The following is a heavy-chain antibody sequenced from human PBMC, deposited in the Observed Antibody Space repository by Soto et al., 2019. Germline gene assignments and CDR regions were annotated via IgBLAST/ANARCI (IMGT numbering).Heavy chain of an antibody. CDR3: ARGNFDY. V-gene: IGHV4-4*02. CDR2: IHNSGST. Sequence: QVQLQESGPGLVKPSGTLSLTCAVSGGSISNTNWWCWVRQSPEKGLEWIGEIHNSGSTNYNPSLKSRVTISIDRSNHQFSLMLSSVTAADTAVYYCARGNFDYWGQGTLVTVSS. J-gene: IGHJ4*02. CDR1: GGSISNTNW.